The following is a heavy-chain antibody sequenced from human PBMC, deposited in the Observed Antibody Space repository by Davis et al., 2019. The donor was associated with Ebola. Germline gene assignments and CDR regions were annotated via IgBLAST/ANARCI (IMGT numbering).Heavy chain of an antibody. J-gene: IGHJ4*02. Sequence: ASVKVSCKASGYTFTNYGLTWVRQAPGQGLEWVGWISTTNGITNYAQKIQGRVTMTTDTSTSTAYMELSSLRSDDTAVYYCARGHNFGFEFWGQGALVTVSS. CDR3: ARGHNFGFEF. V-gene: IGHV1-18*01. CDR2: ISTTNGIT. CDR1: GYTFTNYG. D-gene: IGHD1-1*01.